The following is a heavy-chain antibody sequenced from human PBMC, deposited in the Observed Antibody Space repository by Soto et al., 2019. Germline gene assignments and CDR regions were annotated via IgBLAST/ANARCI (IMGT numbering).Heavy chain of an antibody. D-gene: IGHD6-19*01. J-gene: IGHJ6*02. CDR3: ARQPAVAGNYYYYGMDV. CDR1: GYSFTSYW. Sequence: EVQLVQSGAEVKKPGESLRISCKGSGYSFTSYWISWVRQMPGKGLEWMGRIDPSDSYTNYSPSFQGHVTISADKSISTAYLQWSSLKASDTAMYYCARQPAVAGNYYYYGMDVWGQGTTVTVSS. V-gene: IGHV5-10-1*03. CDR2: IDPSDSYT.